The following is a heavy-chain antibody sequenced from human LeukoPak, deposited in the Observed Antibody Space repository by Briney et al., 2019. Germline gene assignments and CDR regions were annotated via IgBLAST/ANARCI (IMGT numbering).Heavy chain of an antibody. CDR3: ARGKAGTRDY. CDR1: GGSISSGGYY. V-gene: IGHV4-31*03. Sequence: SRTLSLTCTVSGGSISSGGYYWSWIRQHPGKGLEWIGYIYYSGSTYYNPSLKSRVTISVDTSKNQFSLKLSSVTAADTAVYYCARGKAGTRDYWGQGTLVTVSS. CDR2: IYYSGST. J-gene: IGHJ4*02. D-gene: IGHD6-19*01.